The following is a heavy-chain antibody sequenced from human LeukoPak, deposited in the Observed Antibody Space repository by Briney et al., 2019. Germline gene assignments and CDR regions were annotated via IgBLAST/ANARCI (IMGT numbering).Heavy chain of an antibody. D-gene: IGHD1-26*01. Sequence: GGSLRLSCAASGFTFSSYSMNWVRQAPGKGLEWVSSISSSSSYIYYADSVKGRFTISRDNAKNSLYLQMNSLRAEDTAVYYCAIWRWELLSSDWFDPWGQGTLVTVSS. CDR1: GFTFSSYS. CDR2: ISSSSSYI. V-gene: IGHV3-21*01. CDR3: AIWRWELLSSDWFDP. J-gene: IGHJ5*02.